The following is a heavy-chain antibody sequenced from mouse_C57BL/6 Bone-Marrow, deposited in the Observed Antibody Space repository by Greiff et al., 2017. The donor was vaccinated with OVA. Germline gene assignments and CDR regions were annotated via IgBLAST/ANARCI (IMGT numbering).Heavy chain of an antibody. V-gene: IGHV5-6*01. J-gene: IGHJ4*01. D-gene: IGHD2-2*01. CDR2: ISSGGSYT. Sequence: EVKLVESGGDLVKPGGSLKLSCAASGFTFSSYGMSWVRQTPDKRLEWVATISSGGSYTYYPDSVKGRFTISRANAKNTLYLQMSSLKSEDTAMYDCARQDYGYEMDYWGQGTSVTVSS. CDR1: GFTFSSYG. CDR3: ARQDYGYEMDY.